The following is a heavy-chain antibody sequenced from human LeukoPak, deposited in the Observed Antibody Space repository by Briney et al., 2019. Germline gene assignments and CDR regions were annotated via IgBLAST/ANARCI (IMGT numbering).Heavy chain of an antibody. V-gene: IGHV3-23*01. CDR1: RFSFSSYA. CDR2: ISGRGDRT. CDR3: ATGGGYGSGSLYYFDS. Sequence: GGSLRLSCEVSRFSFSSYAMTWFRQAPGKGLEWVSSISGRGDRTSYADSVKGRVTISRDNSKNTLYLQMNSLRAEDTAVYYCATGGGYGSGSLYYFDSWGQGTLVTVSS. J-gene: IGHJ4*02. D-gene: IGHD3-10*01.